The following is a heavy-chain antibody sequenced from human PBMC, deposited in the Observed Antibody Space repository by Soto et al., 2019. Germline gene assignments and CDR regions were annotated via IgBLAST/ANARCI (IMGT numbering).Heavy chain of an antibody. J-gene: IGHJ4*02. CDR2: ISGTGGST. CDR3: AKVFFVTMVTYD. Sequence: EVQLLESGGGLVQPGGSLRLSCAASGFTFSSYAMSWVRQAPGKGLEWVSAISGTGGSTYYADTVKGRFTISRDNSKNTLYLQMNSLRAEDTAVYYCAKVFFVTMVTYDWGQGTLVTVSS. V-gene: IGHV3-23*01. D-gene: IGHD4-17*01. CDR1: GFTFSSYA.